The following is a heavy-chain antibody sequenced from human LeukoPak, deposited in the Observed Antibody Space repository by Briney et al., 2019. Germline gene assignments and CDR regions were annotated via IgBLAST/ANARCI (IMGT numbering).Heavy chain of an antibody. J-gene: IGHJ4*02. CDR3: ARGRSSGYYY. CDR1: GGPFSGYY. CDR2: INHSGST. Sequence: SETLSLTCAVYGGPFSGYYWSWIRQPPGKGLEWIGEINHSGSTNYNPSLKSRVTISVDTSKNQFSLKLSSVTAADTAVYYCARGRSSGYYYWGQGTLVTVSS. D-gene: IGHD3-22*01. V-gene: IGHV4-34*01.